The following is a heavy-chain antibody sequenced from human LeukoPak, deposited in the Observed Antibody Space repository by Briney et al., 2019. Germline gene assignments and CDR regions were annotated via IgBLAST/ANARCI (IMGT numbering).Heavy chain of an antibody. J-gene: IGHJ3*02. CDR1: GFTFDDYG. D-gene: IGHD1-26*01. Sequence: GGSLRLSCAASGFTFDDYGMSWVRQAPGKGLEWVSGINWIGATTSYADSVKGRFTISRDNAKNSLYLQMNSLRVDDTALYYCARVRVVWDLDDAFDIWGQGTMVTVSS. V-gene: IGHV3-20*04. CDR2: INWIGATT. CDR3: ARVRVVWDLDDAFDI.